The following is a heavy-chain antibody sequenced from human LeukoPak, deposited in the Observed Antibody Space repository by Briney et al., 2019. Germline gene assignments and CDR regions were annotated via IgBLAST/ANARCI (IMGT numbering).Heavy chain of an antibody. CDR3: ARDRGYYDSSGYNWFDP. V-gene: IGHV4-39*07. J-gene: IGHJ5*02. Sequence: SETLSLTCTVSGGSISSSSYYWGWIRQPPGKGLEWIGSIYYSGSTYYNPSLKSRVTISVDTSKNQFSLKLSSVTAADTAVYYCARDRGYYDSSGYNWFDPWGQGTLVTVSS. D-gene: IGHD3-22*01. CDR1: GGSISSSSYY. CDR2: IYYSGST.